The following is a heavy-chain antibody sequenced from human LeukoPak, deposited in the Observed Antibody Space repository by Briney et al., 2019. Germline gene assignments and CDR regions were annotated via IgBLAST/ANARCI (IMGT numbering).Heavy chain of an antibody. CDR3: ARYYDFWSGYREAFDI. J-gene: IGHJ3*02. Sequence: ASVKVSCKASGYTFTSYGISWVRQAPGQGLEWMGWISAYNGNTNYAQKLQGRVTMTTDTSTSTAYMELRSLRSDDTAVYYCARYYDFWSGYREAFDIWGQGTMVTVSS. CDR1: GYTFTSYG. CDR2: ISAYNGNT. D-gene: IGHD3-3*01. V-gene: IGHV1-18*01.